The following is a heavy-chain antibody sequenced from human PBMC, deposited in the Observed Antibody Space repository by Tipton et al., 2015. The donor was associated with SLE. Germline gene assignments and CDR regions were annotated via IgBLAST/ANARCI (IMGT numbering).Heavy chain of an antibody. D-gene: IGHD2/OR15-2a*01. Sequence: TLSLTCTVSGGSISISNYFWSWIRQPPGKGLEWIGEINHSGSTHYNPSLKSRVTISVDTSKNHFSLKLRSVTAADTAVYYCARRKIFRYYFDYWGQGSLVTVSS. J-gene: IGHJ4*02. CDR2: INHSGST. CDR1: GGSISISNYF. CDR3: ARRKIFRYYFDY. V-gene: IGHV4-39*07.